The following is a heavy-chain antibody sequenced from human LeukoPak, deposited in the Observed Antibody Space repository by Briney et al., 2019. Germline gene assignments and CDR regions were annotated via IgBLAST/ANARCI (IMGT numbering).Heavy chain of an antibody. V-gene: IGHV1-8*01. D-gene: IGHD3-10*01. J-gene: IGHJ4*02. CDR3: ARLVVRGTTGDGGDY. Sequence: ASVKVSCKASGHTFTSYDVHWVRQATGQGLEWMGWMNPNSDNTGYAQKFQGRVTMTRDTSISTAYMELNSLRSEDTAVYYCARLVVRGTTGDGGDYWGQGTLVTVSS. CDR1: GHTFTSYD. CDR2: MNPNSDNT.